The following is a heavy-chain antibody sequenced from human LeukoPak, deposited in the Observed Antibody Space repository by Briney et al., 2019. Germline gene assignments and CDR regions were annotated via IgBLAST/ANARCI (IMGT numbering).Heavy chain of an antibody. J-gene: IGHJ4*02. CDR3: AREAHDYVWGSYRYWFDY. CDR2: IYYSGST. CDR1: GGSISSGDYY. V-gene: IGHV4-30-4*01. D-gene: IGHD3-16*02. Sequence: SETLSLTCTVSGGSISSGDYYWSWIRQPSGKGLEWIGYIYYSGSTYYNPSPKSRVTISVDTSKNQFSLKLSSVTAADTAVYYCAREAHDYVWGSYRYWFDYWGQGTLVTVS.